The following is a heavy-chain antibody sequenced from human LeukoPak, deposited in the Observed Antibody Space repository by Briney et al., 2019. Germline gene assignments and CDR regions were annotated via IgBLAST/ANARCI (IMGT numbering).Heavy chain of an antibody. CDR2: IWYDGSNK. V-gene: IGHV3-33*06. CDR3: AKDLSYGSNWFDP. J-gene: IGHJ5*02. CDR1: GFTFSSHG. D-gene: IGHD5-18*01. Sequence: GGSLRLSCAASGFTFSSHGMQWVRQAPGKGLEWVALIWYDGSNKNYADSVKGRFTISRDDSKSTLYLQINSLRAEDTAVYYCAKDLSYGSNWFDPWGQGTLVTVSS.